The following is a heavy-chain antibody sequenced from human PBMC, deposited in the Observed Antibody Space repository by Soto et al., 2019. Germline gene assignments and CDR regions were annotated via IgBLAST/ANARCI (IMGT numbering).Heavy chain of an antibody. Sequence: ASVKVSCKASGYTFTSYGISWVQQAPGQGLEWMGWISAYNGNTNYAQKLQGRVTMTTDTSTSTAYMELRSLRSDDTAVYYCARDQQDDFWSGYYNYYYGMDVWGQGTTVTVSS. J-gene: IGHJ6*02. CDR2: ISAYNGNT. D-gene: IGHD3-3*01. V-gene: IGHV1-18*04. CDR3: ARDQQDDFWSGYYNYYYGMDV. CDR1: GYTFTSYG.